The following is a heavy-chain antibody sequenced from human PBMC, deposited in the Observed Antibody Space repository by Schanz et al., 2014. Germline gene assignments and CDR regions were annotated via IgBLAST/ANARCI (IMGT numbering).Heavy chain of an antibody. V-gene: IGHV3-66*01. CDR1: GFTVSSDH. J-gene: IGHJ4*02. CDR2: IYASGAT. Sequence: EVQLVESGGGFVQPGGSLGLSCVASGFTVSSDHMSWVRQAPGKGLEWVSTIYASGATYYSDSVERRFTISRDISKNTLHLQVTSLRAEDTAIYYCARDGNYYGSRNYYKTPYYFDYWGQGTLVTVSS. D-gene: IGHD3-10*01. CDR3: ARDGNYYGSRNYYKTPYYFDY.